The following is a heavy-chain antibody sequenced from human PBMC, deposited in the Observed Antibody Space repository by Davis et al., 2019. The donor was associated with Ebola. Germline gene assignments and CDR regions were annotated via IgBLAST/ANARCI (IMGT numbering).Heavy chain of an antibody. J-gene: IGHJ4*02. CDR3: AKAEGMDIVVVVAAPGLDY. CDR1: GFTFKSYG. Sequence: GESLKISCAASGFTFKSYGMHWVRQAPGKGLEWVAVMSYDGTNRYYAESVKGRFTISRDNAKNSLYLQMNSLRAEDTALYYCAKAEGMDIVVVVAAPGLDYWGQGTLVTVSS. D-gene: IGHD2-15*01. V-gene: IGHV3-33*03. CDR2: MSYDGTNR.